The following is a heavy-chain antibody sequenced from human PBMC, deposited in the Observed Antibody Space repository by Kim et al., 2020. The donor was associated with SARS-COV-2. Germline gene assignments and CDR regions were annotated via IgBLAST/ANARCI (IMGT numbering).Heavy chain of an antibody. V-gene: IGHV4-39*07. Sequence: SETLSLTCTVSGGSISSSSYYWGWIRQPPGKGLEWIGSIYYSGSTYYNPPLKSRVTISVDTSKNQFSLKLSSVTAADTAVYYCARDRKDSSSWYDAFDIWGQGTMVTVSS. CDR2: IYYSGST. D-gene: IGHD6-13*01. CDR1: GGSISSSSYY. CDR3: ARDRKDSSSWYDAFDI. J-gene: IGHJ3*02.